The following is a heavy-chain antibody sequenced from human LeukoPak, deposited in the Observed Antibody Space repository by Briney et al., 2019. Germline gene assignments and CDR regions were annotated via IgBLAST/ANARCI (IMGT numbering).Heavy chain of an antibody. J-gene: IGHJ4*02. V-gene: IGHV3-43*01. D-gene: IGHD4-11*01. Sequence: GGSLRLSCAASGFMFDDYTIHWVRQAPGKGLEWVSLISWDGGSTYYADSVKGRFTISRDNAKNSLLLQMNSLRAEDTAVYYCARGTPTTRDFDYWGQGTLVTVSS. CDR2: ISWDGGST. CDR1: GFMFDDYT. CDR3: ARGTPTTRDFDY.